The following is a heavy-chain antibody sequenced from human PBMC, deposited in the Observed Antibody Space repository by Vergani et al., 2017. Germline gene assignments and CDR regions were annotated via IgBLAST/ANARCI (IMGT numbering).Heavy chain of an antibody. CDR3: ARRPDSSGYYYGFDY. D-gene: IGHD3-22*01. V-gene: IGHV4-39*01. CDR1: GGSISSSSYY. J-gene: IGHJ4*02. Sequence: QLQLQESGPGLVKPSETLSLTCTVSGGSISSSSYYWGWLRQPPGKGLEWIASIYYSWTTFYNPSLKSRVTISVDTSKNQFSLKLSSVTAADTAVCYCARRPDSSGYYYGFDYWGQGTLVTVSS. CDR2: IYYSWTT.